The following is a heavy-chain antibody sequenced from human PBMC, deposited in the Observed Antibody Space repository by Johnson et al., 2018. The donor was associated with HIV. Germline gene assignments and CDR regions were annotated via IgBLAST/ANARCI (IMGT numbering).Heavy chain of an antibody. CDR2: IKEDGSEK. CDR3: AREALTYYDSSGSYYPVHDAFDI. V-gene: IGHV3-7*05. D-gene: IGHD3-10*01. J-gene: IGHJ3*02. Sequence: VQLVESGGGLVQPGGSPRLSCAASGFTFSSYAMSWVRQAPGKGLEWVANIKEDGSEKNYVDSVKGRFTISIDNAKNSVYLQMNSLRAEDTALYYCAREALTYYDSSGSYYPVHDAFDIWGLGTLVTVSS. CDR1: GFTFSSYA.